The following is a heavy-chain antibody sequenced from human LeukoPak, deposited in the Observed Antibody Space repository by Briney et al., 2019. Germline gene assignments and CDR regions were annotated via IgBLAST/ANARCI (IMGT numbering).Heavy chain of an antibody. CDR1: GGTFSSYA. CDR3: ARLPYGSGSYVI. CDR2: IIPILGIA. J-gene: IGHJ3*02. V-gene: IGHV1-69*04. D-gene: IGHD3-10*01. Sequence: SVKVSCKASGGTFSSYAISWVRQAPGQGLEWMGRIIPILGIANYAQKFQGRVTITADKSTSTAYMELSSLRSEDTAVYYCARLPYGSGSYVIWGQGTMVTVSS.